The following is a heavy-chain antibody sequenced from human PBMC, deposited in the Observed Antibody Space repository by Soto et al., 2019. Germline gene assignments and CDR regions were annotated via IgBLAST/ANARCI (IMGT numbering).Heavy chain of an antibody. D-gene: IGHD3-22*01. V-gene: IGHV1-3*01. J-gene: IGHJ4*02. CDR3: ARALYYYDSSGYHNLYYFDY. CDR2: INAGNGNT. CDR1: GYTFTSYA. Sequence: ASVKVSCKASGYTFTSYAMHWVRQAPGQRLEWMGWINAGNGNTKYSQKFQGRVTITRDTSASTAYMELGSLRSEDTAVYYCARALYYYDSSGYHNLYYFDYWGQGTLVTVSS.